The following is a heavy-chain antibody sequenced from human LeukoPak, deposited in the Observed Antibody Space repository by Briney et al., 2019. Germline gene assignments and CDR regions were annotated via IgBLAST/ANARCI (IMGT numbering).Heavy chain of an antibody. D-gene: IGHD3-10*01. CDR1: GFAFGSEA. J-gene: IGHJ5*02. CDR2: VSPGGGTT. Sequence: QSGGSLRLSCAVSGFAFGSEAMSWVRQSPARGLEWVASVSPGGGTTYYADSVKGRFTISRDNSKNTLYLQMNSLRAEDTAVYYCARDLYYYGSGSYPNWFDPWGQGTLVTVSS. V-gene: IGHV3-23*01. CDR3: ARDLYYYGSGSYPNWFDP.